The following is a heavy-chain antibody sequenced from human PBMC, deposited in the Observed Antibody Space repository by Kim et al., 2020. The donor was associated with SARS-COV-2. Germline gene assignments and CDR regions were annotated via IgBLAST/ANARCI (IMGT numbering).Heavy chain of an antibody. CDR3: AREDGSGSPFDY. J-gene: IGHJ4*02. D-gene: IGHD3-10*01. V-gene: IGHV1-18*01. Sequence: TYAQKLQGSVTMTTDTSTSTAYMELRSLRSDDTAVYYCAREDGSGSPFDYWGQGTLVTVSS.